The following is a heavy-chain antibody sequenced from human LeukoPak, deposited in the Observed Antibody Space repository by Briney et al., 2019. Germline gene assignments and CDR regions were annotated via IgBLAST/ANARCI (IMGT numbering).Heavy chain of an antibody. V-gene: IGHV1-69*13. D-gene: IGHD6-13*01. J-gene: IGHJ6*03. CDR2: IIPIFGTA. CDR1: GGTFSSYA. CDR3: ARAEYSSSWYGPGYYYYYMDV. Sequence: ATVKVSCKASGGTFSSYAISWVRQAPGQGLEWMGGIIPIFGTANYAQKFQGRVTITADESTSTAYMELSSLRSEDTAVYYCARAEYSSSWYGPGYYYYYMDVWGKGTTVTVSS.